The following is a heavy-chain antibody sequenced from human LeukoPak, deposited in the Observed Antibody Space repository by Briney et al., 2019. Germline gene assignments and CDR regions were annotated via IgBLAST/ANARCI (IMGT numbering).Heavy chain of an antibody. Sequence: GGSLRLSCAASGFTFSSYGMHWVRQAPGKGLEWVAVTSYDGSNKYYADSVKGRFTISRDNSKNTLYLQMNSLRAEDTAVYYCAKENAGLYNWNDVRPYGMDVWGQGTTVTVSS. CDR1: GFTFSSYG. CDR2: TSYDGSNK. D-gene: IGHD1-1*01. CDR3: AKENAGLYNWNDVRPYGMDV. J-gene: IGHJ6*02. V-gene: IGHV3-30*18.